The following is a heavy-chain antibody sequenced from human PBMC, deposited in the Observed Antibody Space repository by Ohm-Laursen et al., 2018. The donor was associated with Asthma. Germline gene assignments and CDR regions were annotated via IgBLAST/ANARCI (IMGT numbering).Heavy chain of an antibody. CDR1: GFTFSIYA. Sequence: SLRLSCAASGFTFSIYALHWVRQAPGKGLEWVAIISSDETYKNYANSVKGRFTISKDNSKNTLFLQMNSLRPDDTAVYYCARRDFSGGNTNAAFDIWGQGTMVAVSS. D-gene: IGHD4-23*01. J-gene: IGHJ3*02. V-gene: IGHV3-30*04. CDR2: ISSDETYK. CDR3: ARRDFSGGNTNAAFDI.